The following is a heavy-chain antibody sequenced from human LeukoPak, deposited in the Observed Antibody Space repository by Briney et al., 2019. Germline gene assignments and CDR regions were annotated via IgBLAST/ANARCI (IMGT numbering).Heavy chain of an antibody. V-gene: IGHV1-2*02. D-gene: IGHD3-22*01. Sequence: ASVKVSCKASGYTFTGYYMHWVRQAPGQGLEWMGWINPNSGGTNYAQKFQGRVTMTRDTSISTAYMELSGLRSDDTAVYYCARVSHDSSGYWGQGTLVTVSS. CDR2: INPNSGGT. J-gene: IGHJ4*02. CDR3: ARVSHDSSGY. CDR1: GYTFTGYY.